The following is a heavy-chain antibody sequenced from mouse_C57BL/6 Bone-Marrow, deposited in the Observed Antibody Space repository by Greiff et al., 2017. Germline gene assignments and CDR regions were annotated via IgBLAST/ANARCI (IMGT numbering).Heavy chain of an antibody. J-gene: IGHJ3*01. CDR2: ISCSGST. V-gene: IGHV3-1*01. CDR1: GYSITSGYD. D-gene: IGHD2-3*01. CDR3: ARGGGYSWFAY. Sequence: EVMLVESGPGMVKPSQSLSLTCTVTGYSITSGYDWHWIRHFPGNKLEWMGYISCSGSTNYNPSLKSRISITHDTSKNHFFLKLNSVTTEDTATYYCARGGGYSWFAYWGQGTLVTVSA.